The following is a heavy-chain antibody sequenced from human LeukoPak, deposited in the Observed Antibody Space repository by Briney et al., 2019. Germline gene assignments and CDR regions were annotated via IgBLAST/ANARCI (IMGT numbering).Heavy chain of an antibody. V-gene: IGHV4-34*01. Sequence: SETLSLTCAVYGGSFSGYYWSWIRQPPGKGLEWIGEINHSGSTNYNPSLKSRVTISVDTSKNQFSLKLSSVTAADTAVYYCARSNYDYVWGSYRKYYFDYWGQGILVTVSS. J-gene: IGHJ4*02. CDR2: INHSGST. D-gene: IGHD3-16*02. CDR1: GGSFSGYY. CDR3: ARSNYDYVWGSYRKYYFDY.